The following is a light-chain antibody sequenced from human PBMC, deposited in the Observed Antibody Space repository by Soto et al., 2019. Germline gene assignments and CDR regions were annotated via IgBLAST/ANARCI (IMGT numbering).Light chain of an antibody. V-gene: IGKV3-20*01. Sequence: EIVLTQSPGTLSLSPGDRATLSCRASQSVSSSYLAWYQQKPGQAPRLLFYGASNRATGIPARFSGSGFGTDFTLTISRLEPEDFAVYYCQQYGSSPLFSFGPGTKVDVK. CDR2: GAS. CDR1: QSVSSSY. J-gene: IGKJ3*01. CDR3: QQYGSSPLFS.